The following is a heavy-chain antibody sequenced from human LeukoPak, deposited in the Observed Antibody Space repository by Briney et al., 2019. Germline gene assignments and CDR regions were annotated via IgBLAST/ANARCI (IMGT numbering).Heavy chain of an antibody. CDR3: ARRAEWLGTDFFRH. CDR2: IIPISGTA. J-gene: IGHJ1*01. D-gene: IGHD6-19*01. V-gene: IGHV1-69*13. CDR1: GGTFSSYG. Sequence: SVKVSCKAFGGTFSSYGFSWVRQAPGQGLEWMGRIIPISGTANYAQKFQGRVTITADESTSTAYMELRSLRSEDTALYYCARRAEWLGTDFFRHWDQGTLVTVSS.